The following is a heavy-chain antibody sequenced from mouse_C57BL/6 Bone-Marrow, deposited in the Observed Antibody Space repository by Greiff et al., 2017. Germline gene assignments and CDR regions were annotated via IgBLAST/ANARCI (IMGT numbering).Heavy chain of an antibody. CDR2: ISSGGDYI. J-gene: IGHJ3*01. D-gene: IGHD2-4*01. CDR1: GFTFSSYA. Sequence: EVKLVESGEGLVKPGGSLKLSCAASGFTFSSYAMSWVRQTPEKRLEWVAYISSGGDYIYYADTVKGRFTISRDNARNTLYLQMSSLKSEDTDMYDCTREDYEGFAYWGQGTMVTVSA. V-gene: IGHV5-9-1*02. CDR3: TREDYEGFAY.